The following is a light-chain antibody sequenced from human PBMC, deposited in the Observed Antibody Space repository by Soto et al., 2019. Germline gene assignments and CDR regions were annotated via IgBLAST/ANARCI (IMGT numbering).Light chain of an antibody. V-gene: IGLV3-21*04. J-gene: IGLJ3*02. CDR1: NIGSYS. CDR2: FDT. Sequence: SYELTQPPSVSVAPGKTARITCGGNNIGSYSVHWYQQKPGQAPILVIYFDTDRPSGIPERFSGSNSGNTATLTISRVEAGDEADYFCQVWDNRSDLGVFGGGTKLTVL. CDR3: QVWDNRSDLGV.